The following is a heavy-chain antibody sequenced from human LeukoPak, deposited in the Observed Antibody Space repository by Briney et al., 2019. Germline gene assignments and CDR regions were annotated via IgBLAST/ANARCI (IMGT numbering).Heavy chain of an antibody. CDR1: GGSFSGYY. CDR2: INHSGST. Sequence: LSLTCAVYGGSFSGYYWSWLRQPPGKGLEWIGEINHSGSTNYNPSLKSRVTISVDTSKNQFSLTLSSVTAADTAVYYCARLYLPATRFDYWGQGTLVTVSS. D-gene: IGHD5-24*01. V-gene: IGHV4-34*01. J-gene: IGHJ4*02. CDR3: ARLYLPATRFDY.